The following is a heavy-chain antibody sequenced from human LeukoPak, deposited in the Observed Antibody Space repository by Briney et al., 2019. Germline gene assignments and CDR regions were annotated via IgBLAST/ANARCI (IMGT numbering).Heavy chain of an antibody. CDR1: GGSISTYY. D-gene: IGHD1-26*01. Sequence: KTSETLSLTCTVSGGSISTYYWSWIRQPAGKGLEWIGRIYTSGTTNYNPSLESRVTMSVDTSKNQFSLKLSSVTAADTAVYYCARGKVYRELRAQAYYFDYWGQGTLVTVSS. V-gene: IGHV4-4*07. CDR2: IYTSGTT. CDR3: ARGKVYRELRAQAYYFDY. J-gene: IGHJ4*02.